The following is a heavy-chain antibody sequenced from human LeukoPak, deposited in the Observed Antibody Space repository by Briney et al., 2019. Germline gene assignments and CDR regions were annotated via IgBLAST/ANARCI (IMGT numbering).Heavy chain of an antibody. CDR2: IKDDGSDK. CDR3: ARAAGGTSRDY. V-gene: IGHV3-7*01. Sequence: PGGSLRLSCAAFGFTFSAYWMSWVRQAPGKGLEWVANIKDDGSDKYYVDSVKGRFTISRDNAKNSLYLQMNSLRDDDTAAYYCARAAGGTSRDYWGQGTLVTVSS. J-gene: IGHJ4*02. D-gene: IGHD1-26*01. CDR1: GFTFSAYW.